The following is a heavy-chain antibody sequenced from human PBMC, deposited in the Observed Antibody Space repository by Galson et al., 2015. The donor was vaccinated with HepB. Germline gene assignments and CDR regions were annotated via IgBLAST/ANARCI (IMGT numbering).Heavy chain of an antibody. CDR2: IRSKANSYAT. Sequence: SLRLSCAASGFTFSGSAMHWVRQASGKGLEWVGRIRSKANSYATAYAASVKGRFTISRDDSKNTAYLQMNSLKTEDTAVYYCTRTAETGWLQFSYYYGMDVWGQGTTVTVSS. J-gene: IGHJ6*02. CDR1: GFTFSGSA. CDR3: TRTAETGWLQFSYYYGMDV. D-gene: IGHD5-24*01. V-gene: IGHV3-73*01.